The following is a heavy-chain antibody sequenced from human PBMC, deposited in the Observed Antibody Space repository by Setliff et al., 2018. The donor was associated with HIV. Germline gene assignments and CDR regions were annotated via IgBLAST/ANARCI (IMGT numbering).Heavy chain of an antibody. J-gene: IGHJ4*02. D-gene: IGHD1-1*01. CDR3: ARDDGNWNQGIDS. Sequence: SLRLSCAASGFIFSSYNMNWVRQAPGKGLEWVSSISTSSIYIYYADSVKGRFTISRDNAQKSLHLQMNSLRADDTAVYYCARDDGNWNQGIDSWGQGTLVTVSS. CDR2: ISTSSIYI. V-gene: IGHV3-21*01. CDR1: GFIFSSYN.